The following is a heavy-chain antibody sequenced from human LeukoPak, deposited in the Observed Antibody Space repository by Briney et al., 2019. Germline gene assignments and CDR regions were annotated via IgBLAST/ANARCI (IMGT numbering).Heavy chain of an antibody. CDR1: GFTLSDYY. CDR2: IGRSASAI. D-gene: IGHD2-15*01. V-gene: IGHV3-11*04. CDR3: ARDQILGYCSGGSCPPDAFDI. Sequence: PGGSLRLSCAASGFTLSDYYMSWVRQAPGKGLEWVSYIGRSASAIYYADSVKGRFTISRDNAKNSLFLQMNSLRAEDTAVYYCARDQILGYCSGGSCPPDAFDIWGQGTMVTVSS. J-gene: IGHJ3*02.